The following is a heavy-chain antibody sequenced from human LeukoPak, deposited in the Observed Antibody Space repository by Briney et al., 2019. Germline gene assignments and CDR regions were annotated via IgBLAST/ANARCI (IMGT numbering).Heavy chain of an antibody. CDR2: ISSSSSYI. D-gene: IGHD2-15*01. J-gene: IGHJ3*02. V-gene: IGHV3-21*01. Sequence: PGESLRLSCAASGFTFSSYSMNWVRQAPGKGLEWVSSISSSSSYIYYADSVKGRFTISRDNAKNSLYLQMNSLRAEDTAVYYCARGYCSGGSCYGHAFDIWGQGTMVTVSS. CDR3: ARGYCSGGSCYGHAFDI. CDR1: GFTFSSYS.